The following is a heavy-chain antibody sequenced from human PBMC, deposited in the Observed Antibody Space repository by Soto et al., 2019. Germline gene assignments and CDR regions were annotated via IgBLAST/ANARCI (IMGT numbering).Heavy chain of an antibody. Sequence: PSETLSLTCNMSGDSYSISTYSWSWIRQPPGKALQWIGFIYQSGVTSYNPSLASRVSIXXXXSXNXCXLXXXSVTXADTALYFCAGMPYTSGLRFDPWGPGTLDTVSS. V-gene: IGHV4-30-2*01. J-gene: IGHJ5*02. CDR3: AGMPYTSGLRFDP. D-gene: IGHD6-19*01. CDR2: IYQSGVT. CDR1: GDSYSISTYS.